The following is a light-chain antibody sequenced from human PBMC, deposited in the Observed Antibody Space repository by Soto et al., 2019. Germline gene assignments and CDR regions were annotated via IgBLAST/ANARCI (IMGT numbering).Light chain of an antibody. CDR3: QVWDSSTPVV. J-gene: IGLJ2*01. CDR1: NIASKN. V-gene: IGLV3-9*01. CDR2: RIA. Sequence: SYELTQPLSVSVALGQTARITYGGNNIASKNVHWYQQKPGQAPVLVIYRIANRPSGIPERFSGSNSGNMATLTITSAQAGDEADYYCQVWDSSTPVVFGGGTKLTVL.